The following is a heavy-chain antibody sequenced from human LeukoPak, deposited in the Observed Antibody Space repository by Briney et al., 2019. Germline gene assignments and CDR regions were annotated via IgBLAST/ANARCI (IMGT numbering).Heavy chain of an antibody. CDR1: GGSFSGYY. V-gene: IGHV4-34*01. Sequence: SETLSLTCAVYGGSFSGYYWSWIRQPPGKGLEWIGEINHSGSTNYNPSLKSRVTISVDTSKNQFSLKLSSVTAADTAVYYCASQRLSSGWYPLGYWGQGTLVTVSS. D-gene: IGHD6-19*01. CDR2: INHSGST. CDR3: ASQRLSSGWYPLGY. J-gene: IGHJ4*02.